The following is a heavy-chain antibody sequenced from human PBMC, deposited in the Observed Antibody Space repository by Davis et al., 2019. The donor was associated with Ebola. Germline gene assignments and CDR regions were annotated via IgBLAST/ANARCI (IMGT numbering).Heavy chain of an antibody. CDR3: ARHEMRRPFDY. CDR2: INHSGST. CDR1: GGSISGYY. J-gene: IGHJ4*02. D-gene: IGHD6-25*01. V-gene: IGHV4-34*01. Sequence: MPSETLSLTCTVSGGSISGYYWSWIRQPPGKGLEWIGEINHSGSTNYNPSLKSRVTISVDTSKNQFSLKLSSVTAADTAVYYCARHEMRRPFDYWGQGTLVTVSS.